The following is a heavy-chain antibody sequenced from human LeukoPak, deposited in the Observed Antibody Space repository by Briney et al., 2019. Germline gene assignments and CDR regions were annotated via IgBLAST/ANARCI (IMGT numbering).Heavy chain of an antibody. V-gene: IGHV3-30*02. J-gene: IGHJ4*02. CDR2: IRYDGSNK. CDR1: GFTFSSYG. CDR3: ARDLRRSGGGDY. D-gene: IGHD2-15*01. Sequence: GGSLRLSCAASGFTFSSYGMHWVRQAPGKGLEWVAFIRYDGSNKYYADSVKGRFTISRDNSKNTLYLQMNSLRAEDTAVYYCARDLRRSGGGDYWGQGTLVTVSS.